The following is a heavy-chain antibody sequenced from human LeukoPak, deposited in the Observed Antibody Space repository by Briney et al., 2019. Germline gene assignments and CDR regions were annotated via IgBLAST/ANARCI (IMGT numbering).Heavy chain of an antibody. CDR1: GFTFSSYW. Sequence: LPGGSLRLSCAASGFTFSSYWTNWARQAPGKGLEWVASINHNGNVNYYVDSVKGRFTISRDNAKNSLYLQMSNLRAEDTAVYFCARGGGLDVWGQGATVTVSS. CDR3: ARGGGLDV. CDR2: INHNGNVN. D-gene: IGHD3-16*01. J-gene: IGHJ6*02. V-gene: IGHV3-7*03.